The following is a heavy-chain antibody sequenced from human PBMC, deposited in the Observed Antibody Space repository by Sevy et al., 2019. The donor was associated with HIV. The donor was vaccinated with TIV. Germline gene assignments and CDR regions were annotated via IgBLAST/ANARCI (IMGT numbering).Heavy chain of an antibody. CDR3: ARDQYYDILTGLYAMDV. CDR2: VFYFGST. D-gene: IGHD3-9*01. CDR1: GASVSSANDY. J-gene: IGHJ6*02. Sequence: SETLSLICSVSGASVSSANDYWSWARQPPGKGLEWIGNVFYFGSTNYNPSLKSRVTISLDMSKKQFSLRLSSVTAADTAVYYCARDQYYDILTGLYAMDVWGQGTTVTVSS. V-gene: IGHV4-61*01.